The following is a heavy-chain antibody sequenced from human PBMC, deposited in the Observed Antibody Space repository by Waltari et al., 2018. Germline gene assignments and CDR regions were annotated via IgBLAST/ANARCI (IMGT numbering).Heavy chain of an antibody. CDR2: IHDDVVGK. Sequence: EVQLLESGGGLVQPGGSLRLSCAASGFTFSRFAMAWVRQAPGRGLEWVSTIHDDVVGKFYADSVRGRFTISRDYSQNTLYLQMNSLRAEDTAVYYCAKQAGMTTARYYFDYWGQGTLVTVSS. D-gene: IGHD4-17*01. CDR3: AKQAGMTTARYYFDY. CDR1: GFTFSRFA. V-gene: IGHV3-23*01. J-gene: IGHJ4*02.